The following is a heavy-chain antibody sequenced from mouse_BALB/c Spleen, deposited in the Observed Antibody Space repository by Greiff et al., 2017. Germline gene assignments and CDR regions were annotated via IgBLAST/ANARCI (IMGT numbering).Heavy chain of an antibody. CDR2: INSNGVST. D-gene: IGHD2-10*02. V-gene: IGHV5-6-2*01. CDR1: GFTFSSYY. Sequence: EVKLVESGGGLVKLGGSLKLSCAASGFTFSSYYMSWVRQTPEKRLELVAAINSNGVSTYYPDTVKGRFTISRDNAKNTLYLQMSSLKSEDTALYYCARQYGNYYAMDYWGQGTSVTVSS. J-gene: IGHJ4*01. CDR3: ARQYGNYYAMDY.